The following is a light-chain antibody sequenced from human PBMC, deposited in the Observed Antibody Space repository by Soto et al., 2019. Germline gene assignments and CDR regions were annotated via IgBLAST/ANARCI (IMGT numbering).Light chain of an antibody. J-gene: IGKJ1*01. CDR3: QKYNRAPWT. CDR1: QGISNY. V-gene: IGKV1-27*01. Sequence: DIQMTQSPSSLSASVGDRVTITCRAIQGISNYLAWYQQKPGKVPKLLIYAASTLQSGVPSRFSGSGSGTDFTITISSLHPEDVATYYCQKYNRAPWTFGQGTKVEIK. CDR2: AAS.